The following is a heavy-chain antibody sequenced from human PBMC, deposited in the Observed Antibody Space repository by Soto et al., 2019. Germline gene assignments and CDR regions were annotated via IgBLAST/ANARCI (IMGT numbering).Heavy chain of an antibody. J-gene: IGHJ4*02. CDR3: ARDRAGLF. Sequence: EVQLVESGGGLVQPGGSLRLSCAASGFTFSSYWMHWVRQGPGKGLVWVSRINSDGSITNYADSLKGRFTISRDNAKNTLYLPMNSLRGEDTAVYYCARDRAGLFWGQGTLVTVSS. CDR1: GFTFSSYW. CDR2: INSDGSIT. D-gene: IGHD3-10*01. V-gene: IGHV3-74*01.